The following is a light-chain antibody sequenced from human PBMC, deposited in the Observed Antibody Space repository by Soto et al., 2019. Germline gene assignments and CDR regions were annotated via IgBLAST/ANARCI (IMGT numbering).Light chain of an antibody. CDR1: SSDVGGYNY. Sequence: QSALTQPASVSGSPGQSITISCTGTSSDVGGYNYVSWYQLHPGKAPKLIIYEVSHRPSGASNHFSGYKSGNTASLTISGLQAEDEADYCCSSYTSTSTPCVFGTGTKVTVL. CDR3: SSYTSTSTPCV. J-gene: IGLJ1*01. CDR2: EVS. V-gene: IGLV2-14*01.